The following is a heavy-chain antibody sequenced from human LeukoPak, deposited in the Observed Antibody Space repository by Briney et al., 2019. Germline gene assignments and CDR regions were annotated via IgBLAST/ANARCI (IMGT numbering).Heavy chain of an antibody. D-gene: IGHD3-10*01. Sequence: GGSLRLSCAASGLTFRSYSMNWVRQAPGQGLEAVSSISSSGTYIYYADSVNGRFTIARDNAKNTLYLQMNSLRADDTAVYYCARLRFGEFEDAFDIWGQGTMVIVSS. CDR3: ARLRFGEFEDAFDI. V-gene: IGHV3-21*06. CDR2: ISSSGTYI. CDR1: GLTFRSYS. J-gene: IGHJ3*02.